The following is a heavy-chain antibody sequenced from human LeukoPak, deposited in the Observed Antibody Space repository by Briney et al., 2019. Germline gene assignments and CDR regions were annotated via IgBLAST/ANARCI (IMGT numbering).Heavy chain of an antibody. Sequence: PGGSLRLSCAASGFTFSSYWMSWVRQAPGKGLEWVANIKQDGSEKYYVDSVKGRFTISRDNAKNSLYLQMNSLRAEDTAVYYCARDLVVTANQPIDYWGQGTLVTVSS. V-gene: IGHV3-7*01. CDR1: GFTFSSYW. CDR2: IKQDGSEK. J-gene: IGHJ4*02. D-gene: IGHD2-21*02. CDR3: ARDLVVTANQPIDY.